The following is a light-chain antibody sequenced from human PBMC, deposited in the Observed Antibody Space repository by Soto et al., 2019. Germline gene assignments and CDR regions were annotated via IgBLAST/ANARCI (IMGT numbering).Light chain of an antibody. J-gene: IGKJ4*01. CDR2: LGS. CDR1: QSLLYSNGYNY. Sequence: DSFVRQSPRSLPVTPADAASISCSSSQSLLYSNGYNYVDCYLQKPGQPPQLLIFLGSSRASGVPDRFNGSGSGTDFTLRITTVEAEDVGVYYCMQVLQTPLTFGGGTKVDIK. CDR3: MQVLQTPLT. V-gene: IGKV2-28*01.